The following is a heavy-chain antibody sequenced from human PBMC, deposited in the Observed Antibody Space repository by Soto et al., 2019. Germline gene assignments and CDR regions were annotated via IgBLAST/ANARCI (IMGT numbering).Heavy chain of an antibody. CDR2: IYYSGST. D-gene: IGHD6-19*01. CDR1: GGSISSSSYY. V-gene: IGHV4-39*01. Sequence: TLSLTCTVSGGSISSSSYYWGWIRQPPGKGLEWIGSIYYSGSTYYNPSLKSRVTISVDTSKNQFSLKLSSVTAADTAVYYCASNGIAVAGTRGGAGMDVWGKGTTVTVSS. CDR3: ASNGIAVAGTRGGAGMDV. J-gene: IGHJ6*04.